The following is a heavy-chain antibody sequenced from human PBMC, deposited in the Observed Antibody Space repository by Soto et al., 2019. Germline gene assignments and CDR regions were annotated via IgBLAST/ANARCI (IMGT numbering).Heavy chain of an antibody. Sequence: PSETLSLTCTVSGGSISSGDYYWSWIRQPPGKGLEWIGYIYYSGSTYYDPSLKSRVTISVDTSKNQFSLKLSSVTAADTAVYYCARQDRVVVEGRWFDPWGQGTLVTVSS. CDR3: ARQDRVVVEGRWFDP. V-gene: IGHV4-30-4*01. CDR1: GGSISSGDYY. J-gene: IGHJ5*02. D-gene: IGHD2-15*01. CDR2: IYYSGST.